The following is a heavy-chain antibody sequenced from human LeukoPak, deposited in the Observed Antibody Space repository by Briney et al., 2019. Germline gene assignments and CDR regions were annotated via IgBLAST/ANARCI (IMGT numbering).Heavy chain of an antibody. Sequence: SQTLSLTCTVSGGSISSGGYYWSWIRQHPGKGLEWIGYIYYSGSTYYNPSLKSRVTISVDTSKNQFSLKLSSATAADTAVYYCARDVNYYGSGRYNWFDPWGQGTLVTVSS. J-gene: IGHJ5*02. CDR2: IYYSGST. CDR3: ARDVNYYGSGRYNWFDP. V-gene: IGHV4-31*03. D-gene: IGHD3-10*01. CDR1: GGSISSGGYY.